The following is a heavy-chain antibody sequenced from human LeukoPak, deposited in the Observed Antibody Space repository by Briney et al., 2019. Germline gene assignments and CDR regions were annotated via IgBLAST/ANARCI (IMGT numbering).Heavy chain of an antibody. Sequence: ASVKVSCKASGYTFTGYYMHWVRQAPGQGLEWMGWINPNSGGTNYAQKFQGRVTMTRDTSISTAYMELSRLRSDDTAVYYCARDDLYGSYYYYMDVWGKGTTVTISS. CDR3: ARDDLYGSYYYYMDV. V-gene: IGHV1-2*02. D-gene: IGHD3-10*01. CDR2: INPNSGGT. CDR1: GYTFTGYY. J-gene: IGHJ6*03.